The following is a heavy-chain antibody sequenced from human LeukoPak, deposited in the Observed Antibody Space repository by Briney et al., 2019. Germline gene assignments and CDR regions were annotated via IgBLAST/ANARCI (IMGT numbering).Heavy chain of an antibody. Sequence: GGSLRLSCAASGFTFSSYWMSWVRQAPGKGLEWASSIGGTGGSAYYADSVKGRFTISRDNSMNTLFLQMNSLRAEDTAVYYCAKVPRGHYFDYWGQGTLVTVSS. CDR3: AKVPRGHYFDY. CDR1: GFTFSSYW. V-gene: IGHV3-23*01. D-gene: IGHD3-10*01. CDR2: IGGTGGSA. J-gene: IGHJ4*02.